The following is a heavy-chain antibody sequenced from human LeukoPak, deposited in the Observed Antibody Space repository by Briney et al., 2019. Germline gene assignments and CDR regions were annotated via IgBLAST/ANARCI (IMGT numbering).Heavy chain of an antibody. V-gene: IGHV3-7*01. CDR3: ARPYSGYDYFRPNDAFDI. CDR1: GFTFSSYW. CDR2: IKQDGSEK. D-gene: IGHD5-12*01. Sequence: PGVSLRLSCAASGFTFSSYWMSWVRQAPGKGLEWVANIKQDGSEKYYVDSVKGRFTISRDNAKNSLYLQMNSLRAEDTAVYYCARPYSGYDYFRPNDAFDIWGQGTMVTVSS. J-gene: IGHJ3*02.